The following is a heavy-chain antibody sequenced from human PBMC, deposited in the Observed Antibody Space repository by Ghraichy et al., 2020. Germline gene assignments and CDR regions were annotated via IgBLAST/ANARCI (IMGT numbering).Heavy chain of an antibody. CDR1: GGSISSGGYY. CDR2: IYYSGST. V-gene: IGHV4-31*03. J-gene: IGHJ3*02. CDR3: ATAADILTGYHQNAFDI. D-gene: IGHD3-9*01. Sequence: SETLSLTCTVSGGSISSGGYYWSWIRQHPGKGLEWIGYIYYSGSTYYNPSLKSRVTISVDTSKNQFSLKLSSVTAADTAVYYCATAADILTGYHQNAFDIWGQGTMVTVSS.